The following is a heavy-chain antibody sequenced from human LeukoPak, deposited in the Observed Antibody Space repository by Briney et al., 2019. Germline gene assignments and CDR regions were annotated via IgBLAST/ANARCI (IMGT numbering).Heavy chain of an antibody. CDR2: IYHSGST. Sequence: SETLSLTCAVSGYSISSGYYWGWIRQPPGKGLEWIGSIYHSGSTYYNPSLKSRVTISVNPSKNQFSLKLSSVTAADTAVYYCARLGSSYRLIDYWGQGTLVTVSS. CDR1: GYSISSGYY. V-gene: IGHV4-38-2*01. D-gene: IGHD6-13*01. J-gene: IGHJ4*02. CDR3: ARLGSSYRLIDY.